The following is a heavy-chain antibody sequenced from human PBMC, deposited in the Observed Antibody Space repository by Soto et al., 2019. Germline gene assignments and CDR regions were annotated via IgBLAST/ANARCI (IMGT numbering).Heavy chain of an antibody. D-gene: IGHD2-2*01. CDR3: ARVERGTSTTVVDSFDL. CDR2: INHRGST. V-gene: IGHV4-34*01. Sequence: QMQLQQWGAGLLKPSETLSLTCAVYGGPISDYYWSWIRQAPGAGLEWIGEINHRGSTHDSPSLKSRVTLSVDTSKSQISLYLSSVTAAATAMYYCARVERGTSTTVVDSFDLWGQGTMVTVSS. J-gene: IGHJ3*01. CDR1: GGPISDYY.